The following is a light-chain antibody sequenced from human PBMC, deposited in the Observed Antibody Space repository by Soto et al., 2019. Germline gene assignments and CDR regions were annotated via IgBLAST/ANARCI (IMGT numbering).Light chain of an antibody. CDR1: QSVSSY. CDR3: QQRSNWLWT. J-gene: IGKJ1*01. Sequence: EIVLTQSPATLSLSPGERATLSCRASQSVSSYLAWYQQKPGQAPRLLIYDASNRATGIPARFSGSGSGTDFTLTISSLETEDFAVYSCQQRSNWLWTFGQGTKEEIK. V-gene: IGKV3-11*01. CDR2: DAS.